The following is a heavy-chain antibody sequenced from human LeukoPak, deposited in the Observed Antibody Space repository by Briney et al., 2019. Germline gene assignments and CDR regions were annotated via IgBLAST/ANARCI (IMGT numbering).Heavy chain of an antibody. CDR3: ARAPALLYGDYEELFYFDY. J-gene: IGHJ4*02. Sequence: SETLSLTCTVSGGSISSGGYYWSWIRQHPGKGLEWIGYIYYSGSTYYNPSLKSRVTISVDTSKNQFSLKLSSVTAADTAVYYCARAPALLYGDYEELFYFDYWGQGTLVTVSS. CDR1: GGSISSGGYY. D-gene: IGHD4-17*01. CDR2: IYYSGST. V-gene: IGHV4-31*03.